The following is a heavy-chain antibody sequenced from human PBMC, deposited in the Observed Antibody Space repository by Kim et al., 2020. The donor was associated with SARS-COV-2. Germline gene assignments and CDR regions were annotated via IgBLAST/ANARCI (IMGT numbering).Heavy chain of an antibody. CDR2: IYPGDSDT. J-gene: IGHJ6*02. Sequence: GESLKISCKGSGYSFTSYWIGWVRQMPGKGLEWMGIIYPGDSDTRYSPSFQGQVTISADKSISTAYLQWSSLKASDTAMYYCATTASITMVRSGDYYYGMDVWGQGTTVTVSS. V-gene: IGHV5-51*01. D-gene: IGHD3-10*01. CDR1: GYSFTSYW. CDR3: ATTASITMVRSGDYYYGMDV.